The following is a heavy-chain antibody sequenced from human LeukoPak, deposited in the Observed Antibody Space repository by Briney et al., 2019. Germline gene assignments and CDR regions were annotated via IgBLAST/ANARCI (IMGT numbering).Heavy chain of an antibody. CDR1: GFTFSNAW. CDR3: ATDFYDST. D-gene: IGHD3-22*01. CDR2: IRSNSDGSTI. J-gene: IGHJ5*02. Sequence: GSLRLSCATSGFTFSNAWMNWVRQAPGKGVEWVGRIRSNSDGSTIDYAAPVKGRFTLSRDDPKTTLYLQMNSLQTEDTAVYYCATDFYDSTWGQGTLVTVSS. V-gene: IGHV3-15*07.